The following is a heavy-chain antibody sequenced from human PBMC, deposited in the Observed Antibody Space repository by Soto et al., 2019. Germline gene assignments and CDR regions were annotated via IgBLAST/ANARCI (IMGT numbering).Heavy chain of an antibody. CDR1: GYSFTSYW. CDR3: ARLAMATSRGYYGMDV. Sequence: EVQLVQSGAEVKKPGESLRISCKGSGYSFTSYWISWVRQMPGKGLEWMGRIDPSDSYTNYSPSFQGHVTLSADKSIRTADLQWSSLKASDTAMYYCARLAMATSRGYYGMDVWGQGTTVTVSS. CDR2: IDPSDSYT. D-gene: IGHD5-12*01. J-gene: IGHJ6*02. V-gene: IGHV5-10-1*01.